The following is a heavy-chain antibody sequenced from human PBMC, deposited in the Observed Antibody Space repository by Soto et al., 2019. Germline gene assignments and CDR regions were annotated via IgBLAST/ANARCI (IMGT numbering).Heavy chain of an antibody. CDR1: GGTFSSYA. J-gene: IGHJ3*02. V-gene: IGHV1-69*01. D-gene: IGHD6-13*01. CDR2: IIPIFGTA. Sequence: QVQLVQSGAEVKKPGSSVKVSCKASGGTFSSYAISWVRQAPGQGLEWMGGIIPIFGTANYAQKFQGRVTITADESTSTAYMELSSLRSEDTAVYYCAKPGRQQLVRGGDAFDIWGQGTMVTVSS. CDR3: AKPGRQQLVRGGDAFDI.